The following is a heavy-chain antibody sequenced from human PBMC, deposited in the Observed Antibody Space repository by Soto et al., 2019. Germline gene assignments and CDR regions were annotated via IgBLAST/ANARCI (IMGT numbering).Heavy chain of an antibody. V-gene: IGHV1-69*12. Sequence: QVQLVQSGAEVKKPGSSVKVSCKASGGTFSSYAISWVRQAPGQGLEWMGGIIPIFGTANYAQKFQGRVTITADESTSTAYMELSSLRSEDTAVYYCAATAGGDYDYVWGSYRYSFDYWGQGTLVTVSS. CDR2: IIPIFGTA. CDR1: GGTFSSYA. D-gene: IGHD3-16*02. CDR3: AATAGGDYDYVWGSYRYSFDY. J-gene: IGHJ4*02.